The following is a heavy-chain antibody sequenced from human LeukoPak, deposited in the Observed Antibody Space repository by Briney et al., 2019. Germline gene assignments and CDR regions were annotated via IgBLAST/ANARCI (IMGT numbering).Heavy chain of an antibody. CDR1: GFNFRSFG. CDR3: ARGPSGYHNT. J-gene: IGHJ4*02. D-gene: IGHD5-12*01. CDR2: ISYDGSNT. V-gene: IGHV3-30*03. Sequence: GGSLRLSCAASGFNFRSFGMHWVRQAPGKGLEWVAVISYDGSNTYYADSVKGRFTISRDNSKNTLSLQMNSLRTEDTAVYYCARGPSGYHNTGGQGTLVTVSS.